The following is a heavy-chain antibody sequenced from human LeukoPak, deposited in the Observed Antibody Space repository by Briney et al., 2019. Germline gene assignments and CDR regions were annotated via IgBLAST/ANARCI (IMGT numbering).Heavy chain of an antibody. V-gene: IGHV3-30-3*01. Sequence: PGGSLRLSCAASGFTFSSYAMHWVRQAPGKGLEWVAVISYDGSNKYYADSVKGRFTISRDNSKNTLYLQMNSLRAEDTAVYYCARDWVGYCSGGSCLVGYWGQGTLVTVSS. D-gene: IGHD2-15*01. CDR1: GFTFSSYA. CDR2: ISYDGSNK. J-gene: IGHJ4*02. CDR3: ARDWVGYCSGGSCLVGY.